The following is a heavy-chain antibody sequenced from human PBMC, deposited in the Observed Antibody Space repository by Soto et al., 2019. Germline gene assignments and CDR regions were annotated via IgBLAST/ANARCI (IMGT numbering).Heavy chain of an antibody. CDR3: AKSLAPDYYDSSGYWVGYFDY. D-gene: IGHD3-22*01. CDR2: ISGSGGST. CDR1: GFTSSSYA. J-gene: IGHJ4*02. V-gene: IGHV3-23*01. Sequence: GESLKISCAASGFTSSSYAMSWVRQAPGKGLEWVSAISGSGGSTYYADSVKGRFTISRDNSKNTLYLQMNSLRAEDTAVYYCAKSLAPDYYDSSGYWVGYFDYWGQGTLVTVSS.